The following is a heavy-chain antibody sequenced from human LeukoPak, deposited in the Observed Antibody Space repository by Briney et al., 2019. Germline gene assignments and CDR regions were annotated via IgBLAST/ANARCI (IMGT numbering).Heavy chain of an antibody. CDR1: GGSISSYY. CDR3: ARATGGNSGF. V-gene: IGHV4-59*01. D-gene: IGHD4-23*01. J-gene: IGHJ4*02. CDR2: IYYSGST. Sequence: SETLSLTCTVSGGSISSYYWSWLRQPPGKGLEWIGYIYYSGSTNYNPSLKSRVTISLDTSKNQFSLKLSSVTAADTAVYYCARATGGNSGFWGQGTLVTVSS.